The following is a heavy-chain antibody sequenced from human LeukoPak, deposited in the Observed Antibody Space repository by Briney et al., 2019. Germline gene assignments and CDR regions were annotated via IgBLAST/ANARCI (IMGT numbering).Heavy chain of an antibody. Sequence: SETLSLTCTVSGGSFSSGSYYWSWIRQPPGKGLEWIAYIYYSGSTNYNPSLKSRVTISVDTSENQFSLKLSSVTAADTAVYYCARGYCSGGSCYYDYWGQGTLVTVSS. CDR3: ARGYCSGGSCYYDY. V-gene: IGHV4-61*01. CDR1: GGSFSSGSYY. J-gene: IGHJ4*02. CDR2: IYYSGST. D-gene: IGHD2-15*01.